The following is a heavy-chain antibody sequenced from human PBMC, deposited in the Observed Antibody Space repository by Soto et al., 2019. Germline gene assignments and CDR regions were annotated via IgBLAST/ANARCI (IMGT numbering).Heavy chain of an antibody. CDR2: IKPNSGGT. CDR3: ATGHRSSWARFDY. V-gene: IGHV1-2*04. D-gene: IGHD6-13*01. J-gene: IGHJ4*02. CDR1: GYTFTGYY. Sequence: ASVKFSCKASGYTFTGYYMHWVRQAPGQGLEWMGWIKPNSGGTNYAQKFQGWVTMTRDTSISTAYMELSRLRSDDTAVYYCATGHRSSWARFDYWGQGTLVTVSS.